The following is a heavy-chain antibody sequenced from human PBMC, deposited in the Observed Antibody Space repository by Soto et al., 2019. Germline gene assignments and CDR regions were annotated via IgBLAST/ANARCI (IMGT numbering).Heavy chain of an antibody. J-gene: IGHJ5*02. CDR1: GYTFTSYG. V-gene: IGHV1-18*01. Sequence: ASVKVSCKASGYTFTSYGISWVRQAPGQGLEWMGWISAYNGNTNYAQKLQGRVTMTTDTSTSTAYMELRSLRSDDTAVYYCARDYYGSGSYLGGDWFDPWGQGTLVTVSS. CDR3: ARDYYGSGSYLGGDWFDP. D-gene: IGHD3-10*01. CDR2: ISAYNGNT.